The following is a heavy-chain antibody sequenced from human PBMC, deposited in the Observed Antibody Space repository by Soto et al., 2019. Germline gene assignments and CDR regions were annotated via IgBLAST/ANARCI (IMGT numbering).Heavy chain of an antibody. J-gene: IGHJ4*02. Sequence: QVHLVQSGPEVMKPGASVKVACKAAGYTFTAYNMHWVRQAPGQGLELMGWINTGNDNTKDSQKFHGRDTFSSDTSASTENMDQSRLRADDTAVYYGARVGDYGDFYLAYWGQGTLVTVSS. D-gene: IGHD4-17*01. V-gene: IGHV1-3*04. CDR1: GYTFTAYN. CDR3: ARVGDYGDFYLAY. CDR2: INTGNDNT.